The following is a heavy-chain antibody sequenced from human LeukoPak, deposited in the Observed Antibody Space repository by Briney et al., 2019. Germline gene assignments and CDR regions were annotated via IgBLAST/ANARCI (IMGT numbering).Heavy chain of an antibody. V-gene: IGHV3-30-3*01. CDR3: AKDGVPGRFLEWLTHNWFDP. Sequence: GGSLRLSCAASGFTFSSYAMHWVRQAPGKGLEWVAVISYDGSNKYYADSVKGRFTISRDNSKNTLYLQMNSLRAEDTAVYYCAKDGVPGRFLEWLTHNWFDPWGQGTLVTVSS. CDR1: GFTFSSYA. J-gene: IGHJ5*02. D-gene: IGHD3-3*01. CDR2: ISYDGSNK.